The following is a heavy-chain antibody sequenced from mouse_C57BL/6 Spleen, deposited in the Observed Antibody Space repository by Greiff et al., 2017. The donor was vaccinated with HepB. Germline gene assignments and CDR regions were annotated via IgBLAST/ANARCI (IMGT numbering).Heavy chain of an antibody. CDR3: ARDQLRSYYFDY. J-gene: IGHJ2*01. CDR1: GFTFSSYA. V-gene: IGHV5-4*01. Sequence: EVKLVESGGGLVKPGGSLKLSCAASGFTFSSYAMSWVRQTPEKRLEWVATISDGGSYTYYPDNVKGRFTISRDNAKNNLYLQMSHLKSEDTAMYYCARDQLRSYYFDYWGQGTTLTVSS. CDR2: ISDGGSYT. D-gene: IGHD1-1*01.